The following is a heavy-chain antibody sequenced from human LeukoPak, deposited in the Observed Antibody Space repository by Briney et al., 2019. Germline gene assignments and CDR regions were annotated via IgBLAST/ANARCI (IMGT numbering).Heavy chain of an antibody. J-gene: IGHJ6*02. D-gene: IGHD6-25*01. CDR1: GLTLSSYE. CDR3: ASKAAF. V-gene: IGHV3-48*03. Sequence: PGGSLRLSCVASGLTLSSYEMNWVRQAPGKGLEWVSYIDGGTRFYADSVKGRFTISRDNAKNSLYLEMNSLRAEDTAVYYCASKAAFWGQGTTVTVS. CDR2: IDGGTR.